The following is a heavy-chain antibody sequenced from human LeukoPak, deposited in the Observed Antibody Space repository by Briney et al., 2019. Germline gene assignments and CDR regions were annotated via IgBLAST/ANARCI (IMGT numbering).Heavy chain of an antibody. J-gene: IGHJ5*02. Sequence: GGSLRLSCAASGFNFSSYSMNWVRQAPGKGLEWVSSISSSSSYIYYGDSVKGRFTISRDNAKNSLYLQMHCLRAEDTALYYYARLPGRSRVDPWGQGTLVTVSS. CDR1: GFNFSSYS. CDR3: ARLPGRSRVDP. V-gene: IGHV3-21*01. CDR2: ISSSSSYI. D-gene: IGHD3-10*01.